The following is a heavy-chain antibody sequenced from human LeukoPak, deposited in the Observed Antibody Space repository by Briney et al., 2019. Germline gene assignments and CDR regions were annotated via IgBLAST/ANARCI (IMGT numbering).Heavy chain of an antibody. D-gene: IGHD2-15*01. CDR1: GFAFSEYG. Sequence: PGGSLRLSCAASGFAFSEYGMQWVRQAPGKGLEWVAFISYDGSNKYYADSVKGRFTISRDNSKNTLYLQMNSLRAEDTAVYYCARGKTSDDIVEDAFDIWGRGTMVPVSS. CDR3: ARGKTSDDIVEDAFDI. J-gene: IGHJ3*02. V-gene: IGHV3-30*03. CDR2: ISYDGSNK.